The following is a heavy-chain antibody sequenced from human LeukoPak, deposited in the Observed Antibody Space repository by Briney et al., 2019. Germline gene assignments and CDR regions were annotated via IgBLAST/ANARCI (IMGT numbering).Heavy chain of an antibody. J-gene: IGHJ6*03. Sequence: GGSPRLSCAASGFTFSSYAMHWVRQAPGKGLEWVAVISYDGSNKYYADSVKGRFTISRDNSKNTLYLQMNSLRAEDTAVYYCAKDSKIVGATFRSYHYMDVWGKGTAVTVSS. CDR1: GFTFSSYA. CDR3: AKDSKIVGATFRSYHYMDV. CDR2: ISYDGSNK. V-gene: IGHV3-30*04. D-gene: IGHD1-26*01.